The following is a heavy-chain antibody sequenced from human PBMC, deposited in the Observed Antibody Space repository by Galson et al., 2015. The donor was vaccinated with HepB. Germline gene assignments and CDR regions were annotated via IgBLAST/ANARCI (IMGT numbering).Heavy chain of an antibody. CDR2: IIPIFGTA. CDR3: ARWGYREHWFDP. J-gene: IGHJ5*02. Sequence: SVKVSCKASGDTFSSYAISWVRQAPGQGLEWMGGIIPIFGTANYAQKFQGRVTITADKSTSTAYMELSSLRSEDTAVYYCARWGYREHWFDPWGQGTLVTVSS. CDR1: GDTFSSYA. D-gene: IGHD5-18*01. V-gene: IGHV1-69*06.